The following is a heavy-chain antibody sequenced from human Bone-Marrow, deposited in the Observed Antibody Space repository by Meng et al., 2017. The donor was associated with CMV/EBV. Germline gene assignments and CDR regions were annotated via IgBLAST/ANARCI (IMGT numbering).Heavy chain of an antibody. J-gene: IGHJ4*02. Sequence: QAQLVQSGAEVKKPGASVRLSCNASSYTFTSYGISWVRPAAGQGLEWMGWISAYNGNTNYAQKLQSRVTMNTDTSTSTAYMELRSLRSDDTAVYYCVMDDYWGQGTLLTVSS. V-gene: IGHV1-18*04. D-gene: IGHD2-8*01. CDR2: ISAYNGNT. CDR1: SYTFTSYG. CDR3: VMDDY.